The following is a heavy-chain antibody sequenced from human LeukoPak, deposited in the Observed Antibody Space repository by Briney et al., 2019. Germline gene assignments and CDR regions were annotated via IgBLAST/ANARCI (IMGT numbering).Heavy chain of an antibody. V-gene: IGHV3-66*02. CDR1: GFTVSSNY. D-gene: IGHD3-3*01. CDR3: VREALFHYDY. CDR2: IYSGGST. J-gene: IGHJ4*02. Sequence: GGSLRLSCAASGFTVSSNYMSWVRQAPGKGLEWVSVIYSGGSTYYADSVKGRFTISRDNSKNTLYLQMNSLRAEDTAVYYCVREALFHYDYWGQGTLVTVSS.